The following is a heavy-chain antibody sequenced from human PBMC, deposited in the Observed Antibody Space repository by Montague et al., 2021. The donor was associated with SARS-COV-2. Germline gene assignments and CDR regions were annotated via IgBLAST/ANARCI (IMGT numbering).Heavy chain of an antibody. CDR2: IYHSGNT. Sequence: SETLSLTCSVSGGSISGYYWSWIRQPPGKGLEWIGYIYHSGNTKYNPSLKSRVSISLDTSKNQFSLRLSSVTAADTAVYYCAREYRLELWQTNWYFGLWGRGTLVTVSS. D-gene: IGHD3-16*01. CDR3: AREYRLELWQTNWYFGL. CDR1: GGSISGYY. V-gene: IGHV4-59*01. J-gene: IGHJ2*01.